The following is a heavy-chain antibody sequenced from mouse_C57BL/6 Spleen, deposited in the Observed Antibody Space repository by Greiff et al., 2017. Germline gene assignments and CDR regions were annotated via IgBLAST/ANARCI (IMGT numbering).Heavy chain of an antibody. J-gene: IGHJ2*01. V-gene: IGHV1-55*01. CDR1: GYTFTSYW. D-gene: IGHD2-3*01. CDR2: IYPGSGST. Sequence: QVQLQQPGAELVKPGASVKMSCKASGYTFTSYWITWVKQRPGQGLEWIGDIYPGSGSTNYNEKFKSKATLTVDTSSSTAYMQLRSLTSEDSAVYYCARGVDGYHFFDYWGQGTTLTVSS. CDR3: ARGVDGYHFFDY.